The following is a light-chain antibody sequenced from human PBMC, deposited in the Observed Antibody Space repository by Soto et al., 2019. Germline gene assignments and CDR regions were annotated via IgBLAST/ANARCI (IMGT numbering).Light chain of an antibody. V-gene: IGLV1-40*01. CDR1: SSNIGAGYD. CDR3: QSYDSSLSGSDV. CDR2: GNS. J-gene: IGLJ1*01. Sequence: QSVLTQPPSVSGAPGQRVTISCTGSSSNIGAGYDVHWYQQLPGTAPKLLIYGNSNRPSGVPDRFSGSKSGTSASLAITGLQAEDEADSYCQSYDSSLSGSDVFGTGTKLTVL.